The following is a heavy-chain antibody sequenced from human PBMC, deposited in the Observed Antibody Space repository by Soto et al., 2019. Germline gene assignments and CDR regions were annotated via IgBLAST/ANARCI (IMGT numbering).Heavy chain of an antibody. CDR3: AKDSGYSIYRGGFDY. CDR1: GFTFSSYG. Sequence: VGSLRLSCAASGFTFSSYGMHWVRQAPGKGLEWVAVISYDGSNKYYADSVKGRFTISRDNSKNTLYLQMNSLRAEDTAVYYCAKDSGYSIYRGGFDYWGQGTLVTVSS. D-gene: IGHD5-12*01. CDR2: ISYDGSNK. V-gene: IGHV3-30*18. J-gene: IGHJ4*02.